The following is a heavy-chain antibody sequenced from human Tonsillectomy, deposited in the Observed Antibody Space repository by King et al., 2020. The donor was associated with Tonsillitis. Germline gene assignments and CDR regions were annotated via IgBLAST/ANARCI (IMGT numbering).Heavy chain of an antibody. D-gene: IGHD3-22*01. Sequence: VQLVESGAEVKKPGASVKVSCKASGYTFTGYYMHWVRQAPGQGLEWMGWINPNNGGTNYAQKFQGRVTMTRDTSISTAYMELSRLRSDDTAVYYCASGLRDYDSSAKGAFDIWGQGTMVTVSS. CDR3: ASGLRDYDSSAKGAFDI. CDR1: GYTFTGYY. J-gene: IGHJ3*02. CDR2: INPNNGGT. V-gene: IGHV1-2*02.